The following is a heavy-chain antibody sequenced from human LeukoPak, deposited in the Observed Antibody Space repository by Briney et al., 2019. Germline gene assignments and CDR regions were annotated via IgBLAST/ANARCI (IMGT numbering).Heavy chain of an antibody. CDR2: INHSGST. CDR3: ARPPRSSGWYVRYFDL. J-gene: IGHJ2*01. D-gene: IGHD6-19*01. Sequence: PSETLSLTCSVSGGSISYFYWNWIRQPPGKGLEWIGEINHSGSTNYNPSLKSRVTISVDTSKNQFSLKLSSVTAADTAVYYCARPPRSSGWYVRYFDLWGRGTLVTVSS. V-gene: IGHV4-34*01. CDR1: GGSISYFY.